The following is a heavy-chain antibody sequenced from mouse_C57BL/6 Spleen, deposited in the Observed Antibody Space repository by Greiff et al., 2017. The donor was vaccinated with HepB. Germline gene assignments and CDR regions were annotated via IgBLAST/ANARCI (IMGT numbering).Heavy chain of an antibody. CDR3: AADYSNYDWYFDV. CDR1: GYTFTSYW. CDR2: INPSNGGT. D-gene: IGHD2-5*01. V-gene: IGHV1-53*01. Sequence: VQLQQPGTELVKPGASVKLSCKASGYTFTSYWLHWVKQRPGQGLEWIGNINPSNGGTNYNEKFKSKATLTVDKSSSTAYMQLSSLTSEDSAVYYCAADYSNYDWYFDVWGTGTTVTVSS. J-gene: IGHJ1*03.